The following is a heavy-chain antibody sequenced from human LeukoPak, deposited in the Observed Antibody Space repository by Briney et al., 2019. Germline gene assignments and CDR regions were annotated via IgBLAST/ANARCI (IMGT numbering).Heavy chain of an antibody. Sequence: SGPTLLNPTPTLTLTCTFSGFLLPTHGVGVGWIRQPPGKALEWLSLIYWDDDKRYSPSLKSRPTLTKDTSKNQVILRMTNMDPVDTATYYCAHLRPGVTLPFDYWGQGILVTVSS. V-gene: IGHV2-5*02. D-gene: IGHD3-10*01. J-gene: IGHJ4*02. CDR2: IYWDDDK. CDR1: GFLLPTHGVG. CDR3: AHLRPGVTLPFDY.